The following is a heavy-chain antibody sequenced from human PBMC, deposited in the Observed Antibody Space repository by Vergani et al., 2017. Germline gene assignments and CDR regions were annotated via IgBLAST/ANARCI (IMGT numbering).Heavy chain of an antibody. V-gene: IGHV1-8*01. Sequence: QVQLVQSGAEVKKPGASVKVSCRASGYSFSSYDISWVRQATGQGLECMGLMNPNSGTTGYAQKFQGRVTMTRNTSINTAYMELSRLSFEDAAVYYCARSTDYPDDYVSSDYFRRTLDVWGKGTTVTVS. J-gene: IGHJ6*03. CDR2: MNPNSGTT. CDR1: GYSFSSYD. CDR3: ARSTDYPDDYVSSDYFRRTLDV. D-gene: IGHD4/OR15-4a*01.